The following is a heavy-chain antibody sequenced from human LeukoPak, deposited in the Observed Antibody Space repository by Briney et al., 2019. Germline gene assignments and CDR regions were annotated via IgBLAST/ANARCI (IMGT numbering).Heavy chain of an antibody. V-gene: IGHV1-69*04. Sequence: SVKVSCKASGGTFSSYAISWVRQAPGQGPEWMGRIIPVLDITNYAQKFQGRVTITTDRSTNTAYMELSSLRSDDTAVYYCARPRGTVTTYAFDYWGQGTLVIVSS. CDR3: ARPRGTVTTYAFDY. J-gene: IGHJ4*02. D-gene: IGHD4-17*01. CDR2: IIPVLDIT. CDR1: GGTFSSYA.